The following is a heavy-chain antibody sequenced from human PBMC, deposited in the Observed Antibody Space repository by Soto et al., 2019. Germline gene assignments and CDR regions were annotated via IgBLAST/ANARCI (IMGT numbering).Heavy chain of an antibody. J-gene: IGHJ4*02. CDR1: GFTFSSSS. V-gene: IGHV3-48*01. CDR2: IDTLSSTM. Sequence: EVQLVESGGGLVQPGGSLRLSCAASGFTFSSSSMNWVRQAPGKGLEWVSFIDTLSSTMYYADSVRGRFTISRDNAKNSLYLKMNSLRAEDTAIYYCTGGGVSSGPGYWGQGILVTDSS. CDR3: TGGGVSSGPGY. D-gene: IGHD3-16*01.